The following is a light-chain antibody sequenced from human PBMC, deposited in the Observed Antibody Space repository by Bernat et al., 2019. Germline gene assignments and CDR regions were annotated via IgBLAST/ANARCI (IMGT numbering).Light chain of an antibody. CDR3: IQGTHWPRT. CDR2: KVS. J-gene: IGKJ1*01. V-gene: IGKV2-30*01. CDR1: QSLVYSDGNTY. Sequence: DVVMTQSPLSLPVTLGQPASISCRSSQSLVYSDGNTYLNWFQQRPGQSQRRLIYKVSNRDSGVPDRFSGSGSGTDFTLKISRVEAEDVGVYYCIQGTHWPRTFGQGTKVEIK.